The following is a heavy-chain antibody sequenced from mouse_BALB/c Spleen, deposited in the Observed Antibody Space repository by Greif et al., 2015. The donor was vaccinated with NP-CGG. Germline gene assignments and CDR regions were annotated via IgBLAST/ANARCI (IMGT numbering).Heavy chain of an antibody. D-gene: IGHD1-1*01. CDR2: IDPANGNT. CDR3: ARGIYGSTSDY. V-gene: IGHV14-3*02. Sequence: EVQLQQSGAELVKPGASVKLSCTASGFNLKDTYMHWVKQRPEQGLEWIGRIDPANGNTKYDPKFQGKATITADTSSNTAYLQLSSLTSEDTAVYYCARGIYGSTSDYWGQGTTLTVSS. J-gene: IGHJ2*01. CDR1: GFNLKDTY.